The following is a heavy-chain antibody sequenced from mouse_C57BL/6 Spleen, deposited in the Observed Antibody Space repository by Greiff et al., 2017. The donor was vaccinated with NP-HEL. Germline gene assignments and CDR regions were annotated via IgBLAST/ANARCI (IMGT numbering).Heavy chain of an antibody. J-gene: IGHJ2*01. D-gene: IGHD2-1*01. V-gene: IGHV1-52*01. CDR1: GYTFTSYW. CDR3: ARDYGNWVDY. CDR2: IDPSDSET. Sequence: QVQLQQPGAELVRPGSSVKLSCKASGYTFTSYWMHWVKQRPIQGLEWIGNIDPSDSETHYNQKFKDKATLTVDKSSSTAYMQLSSLTSEDSAVYYCARDYGNWVDYWGQGTTLTVSS.